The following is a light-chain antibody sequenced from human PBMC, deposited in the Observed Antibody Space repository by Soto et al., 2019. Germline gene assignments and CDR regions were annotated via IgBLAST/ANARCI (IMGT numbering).Light chain of an antibody. Sequence: AIQLPQSPSSLSSSVGVRVTSTCRSRQGISSTLARYKQKRGKAPQTLIYDASSLESGAPSRFSGSGSGTDFTLTISSLQPEDFATYYWQQFNSYPLTFGGGTKVEIK. J-gene: IGKJ4*01. CDR3: QQFNSYPLT. CDR2: DAS. CDR1: QGISST. V-gene: IGKV1-13*02.